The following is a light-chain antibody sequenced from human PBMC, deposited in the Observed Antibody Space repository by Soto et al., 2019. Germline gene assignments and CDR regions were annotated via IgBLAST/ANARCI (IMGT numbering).Light chain of an antibody. J-gene: IGKJ2*01. Sequence: EIVLTQSPATLSLSPGERATLSCRASQSIGTYLTWYQQRPGQAPRLLIYDASKRATGIPARFSGSGSGTDFTLTISSLEPEDLAVYYCQHRSIWPPTFGQGTKLELK. CDR3: QHRSIWPPT. V-gene: IGKV3-11*01. CDR2: DAS. CDR1: QSIGTY.